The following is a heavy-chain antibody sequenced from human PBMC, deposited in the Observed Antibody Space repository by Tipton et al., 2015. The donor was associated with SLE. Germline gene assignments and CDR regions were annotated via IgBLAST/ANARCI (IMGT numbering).Heavy chain of an antibody. D-gene: IGHD2-2*01. CDR3: ARGTSIVVVPAALTD. CDR1: GGSISSYY. J-gene: IGHJ4*02. Sequence: TLSLTCTVSGGSISSYYWSWIRQPPGKGLEWIGYIYYSGSTNYNPSLKSRVTISVDTSKNQCSLKLSSVTAADTAVYYCARGTSIVVVPAALTDWGQGTLVTVSS. CDR2: IYYSGST. V-gene: IGHV4-59*01.